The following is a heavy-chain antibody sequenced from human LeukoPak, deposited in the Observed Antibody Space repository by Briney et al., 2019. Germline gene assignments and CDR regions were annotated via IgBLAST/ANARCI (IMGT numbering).Heavy chain of an antibody. J-gene: IGHJ4*02. D-gene: IGHD6-19*01. CDR2: ISSSSSYI. Sequence: KPGGSLRLSCAASGFTFSSYTMNWARQAPGKGLEWVSSISSSSSYIYYADSVKGRFTISRDNAKNSLYLQMNSLRAEDTAVYYCARALAVAGLDYWGQGTLVTVSS. CDR1: GFTFSSYT. CDR3: ARALAVAGLDY. V-gene: IGHV3-21*01.